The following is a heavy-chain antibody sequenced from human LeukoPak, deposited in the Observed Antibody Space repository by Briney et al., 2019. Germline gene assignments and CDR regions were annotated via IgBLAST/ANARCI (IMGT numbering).Heavy chain of an antibody. CDR1: GFTFSSYW. CDR2: IKQDGSEK. CDR3: ARRSGVPAAIRYNDFDY. Sequence: GGSLRLSCAASGFTFSSYWMSWVRQAPGKGLEWVANIKQDGSEKYYVDSVKGRFTISRDNAKNSLYLQMNSLRAEDTAVYYCARRSGVPAAIRYNDFDYWGQGTLVTVSS. J-gene: IGHJ4*02. V-gene: IGHV3-7*01. D-gene: IGHD2-2*01.